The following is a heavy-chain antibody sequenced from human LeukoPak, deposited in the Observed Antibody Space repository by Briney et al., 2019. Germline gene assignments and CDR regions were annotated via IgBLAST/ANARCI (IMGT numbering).Heavy chain of an antibody. CDR3: AKVWRGNYYDY. Sequence: GGSLRLSCAASGFTFSHYAMTWVRQAPGKGLEWVSGISDSGGSTYYADSVKGRFTISRDSSKNTLHLQMNSLRAEDTAVYYCAKVWRGNYYDYWGQGTLVTVSS. V-gene: IGHV3-23*01. CDR2: ISDSGGST. CDR1: GFTFSHYA. J-gene: IGHJ4*02. D-gene: IGHD1-1*01.